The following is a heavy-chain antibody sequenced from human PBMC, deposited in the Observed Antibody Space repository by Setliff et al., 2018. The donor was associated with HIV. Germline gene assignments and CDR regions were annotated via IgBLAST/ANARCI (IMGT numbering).Heavy chain of an antibody. CDR2: ISGSGDNT. D-gene: IGHD1-26*01. J-gene: IGHJ6*02. CDR1: GFTFSSYG. CDR3: ARPTNIDTLYYGSQTFYMYYYGLDV. Sequence: GGSLRLSCAASGFTFSSYGMSWVRQAPERGLEWVSAISGSGDNTNYADSVKGRFTISRDDSKNTLYLQMTSLRADDTAVYFCARPTNIDTLYYGSQTFYMYYYGLDVWGQGTTVTVSS. V-gene: IGHV3-23*01.